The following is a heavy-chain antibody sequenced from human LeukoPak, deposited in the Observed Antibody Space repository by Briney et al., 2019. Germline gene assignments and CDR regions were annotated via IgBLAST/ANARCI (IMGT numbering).Heavy chain of an antibody. D-gene: IGHD6-13*01. J-gene: IGHJ4*02. CDR2: ISSSSSYI. V-gene: IGHV3-21*01. CDR1: GFTFSSYE. CDR3: ASGGYISSWYDY. Sequence: GGSLRLSCAASGFTFSSYEMNWVRQAPGKGLEWVSSISSSSSYIYYADSVKGRFTISRDNAKNSLYLQMNSLRAEDTAVYYCASGGYISSWYDYWGQGTLVTVSS.